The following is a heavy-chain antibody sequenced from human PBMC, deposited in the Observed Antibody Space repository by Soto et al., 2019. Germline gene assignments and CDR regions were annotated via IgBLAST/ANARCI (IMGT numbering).Heavy chain of an antibody. D-gene: IGHD4-4*01. J-gene: IGHJ6*02. CDR1: GGTFSSYA. Sequence: SVKVSCKASGGTFSSYAISWVRQAPGQGLEWMGGIIPIFGTANYAQKFQGGVTITADESTSTAYMELSSLRSEDTAVYYCARGAWDDYSGTNYGMDVWGQGTTVTVSS. CDR3: ARGAWDDYSGTNYGMDV. V-gene: IGHV1-69*13. CDR2: IIPIFGTA.